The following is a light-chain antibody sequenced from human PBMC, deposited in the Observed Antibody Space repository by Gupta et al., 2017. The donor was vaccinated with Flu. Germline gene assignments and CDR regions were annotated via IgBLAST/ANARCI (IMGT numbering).Light chain of an antibody. CDR3: QQYGSSPPYT. Sequence: EILLTQSPGTLSLSPGERATLSCRASQSVSSSYLAWYQQKPGQAPRLLIYGASSRATGIPDRFSGSGSGTDFTLTISRLEPEDFAVYYCQQYGSSPPYTFGQETKLEIK. J-gene: IGKJ2*01. V-gene: IGKV3-20*01. CDR2: GAS. CDR1: QSVSSSY.